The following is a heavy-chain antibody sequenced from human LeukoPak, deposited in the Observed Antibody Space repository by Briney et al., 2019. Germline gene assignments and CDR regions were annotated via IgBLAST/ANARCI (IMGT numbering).Heavy chain of an antibody. J-gene: IGHJ4*02. CDR1: GFTFSSYS. V-gene: IGHV3-21*01. CDR2: ISSSSSYI. Sequence: GGSLRLSCAASGFTFSSYSMNWVRRAPGKGLEWVSSISSSSSYIYYADSVKGRFTISRDNAKNSLYLQMNSLRAEDTAVYYCAGEMVRGVNLDYWGQGTLVTVSS. CDR3: AGEMVRGVNLDY. D-gene: IGHD3-10*01.